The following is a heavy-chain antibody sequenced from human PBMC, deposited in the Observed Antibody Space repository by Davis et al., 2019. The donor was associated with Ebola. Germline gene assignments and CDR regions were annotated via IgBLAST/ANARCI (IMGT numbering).Heavy chain of an antibody. V-gene: IGHV5-51*06. CDR3: ARGTLPGITSSGFDF. J-gene: IGHJ4*02. CDR1: GYSFTSYW. D-gene: IGHD7-27*01. CDR2: IFPSNSDT. Sequence: KVSCKGSGYSFTSYWIGWVRQMPGKGLEWMGIIFPSNSDTQYSPSFHGQILISADKSTNTAYLQWASLETSDSAFYYCARGTLPGITSSGFDFWGQGTLVTVSS.